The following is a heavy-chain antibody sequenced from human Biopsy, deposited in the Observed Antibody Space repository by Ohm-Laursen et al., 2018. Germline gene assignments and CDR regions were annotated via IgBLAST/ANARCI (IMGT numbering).Heavy chain of an antibody. CDR2: IHHSGST. V-gene: IGHV4-4*09. J-gene: IGHJ6*02. CDR3: ARMDCSGGSCHYYSYGMDV. Sequence: TLSLTCIVSGGSLSSYYWSWIRQPPGKGLECIGNIHHSGSTNYNPSLKSRLTVSVDTSKNQFSLKLSSVTAADTAVYYCARMDCSGGSCHYYSYGMDVWGQGTTVTVSS. D-gene: IGHD2-15*01. CDR1: GGSLSSYY.